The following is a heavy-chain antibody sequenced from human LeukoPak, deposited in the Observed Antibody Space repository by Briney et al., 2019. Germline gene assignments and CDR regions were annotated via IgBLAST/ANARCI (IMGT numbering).Heavy chain of an antibody. V-gene: IGHV3-30-3*01. Sequence: GGSLRLSCAASGFTFSSYAMHWVRQAPRKGLEWVTIISYDGSNKYYADSVKGRFTISRDNSKNTLYLQMNSLRAEDTAVYYCARDTAMVIGYTDYWGQGTLVTVSS. CDR1: GFTFSSYA. D-gene: IGHD5-18*01. CDR3: ARDTAMVIGYTDY. J-gene: IGHJ4*02. CDR2: ISYDGSNK.